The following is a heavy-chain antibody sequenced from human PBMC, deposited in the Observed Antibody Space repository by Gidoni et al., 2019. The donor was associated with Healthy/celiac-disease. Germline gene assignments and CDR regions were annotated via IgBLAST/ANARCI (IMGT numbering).Heavy chain of an antibody. V-gene: IGHV1-2*02. CDR1: GYTFTGYD. Sequence: QVQLVQSGAEVKKPGASVKVSCKASGYTFTGYDMHRGRQAPGQGLEWMGWINPNSGGTNYAQKFQGRVTMTRDTSISTAYMELSRLRSDDTAVYYCARDFMADGQAGFDPWGQGTLVTVSS. CDR2: INPNSGGT. J-gene: IGHJ5*02. CDR3: ARDFMADGQAGFDP.